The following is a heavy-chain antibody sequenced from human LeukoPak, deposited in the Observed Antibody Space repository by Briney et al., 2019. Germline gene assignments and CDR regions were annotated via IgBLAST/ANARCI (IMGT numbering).Heavy chain of an antibody. CDR2: IIPVFGTA. V-gene: IGHV1-69*05. CDR1: GGTFSSYA. Sequence: SVKVSCKASGGTFSSYAISWVRQAPGQGLEWMGGIIPVFGTANYAQKFQGRVTITTDESTSTAYMELSSLRSEDTAVYYCARVQNPPWKSVWSDSYMDVWGKGTTVTVSS. CDR3: ARVQNPPWKSVWSDSYMDV. J-gene: IGHJ6*03. D-gene: IGHD3-3*01.